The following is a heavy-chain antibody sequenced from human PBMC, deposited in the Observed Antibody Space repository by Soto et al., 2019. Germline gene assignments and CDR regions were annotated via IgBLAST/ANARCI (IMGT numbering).Heavy chain of an antibody. CDR3: ARDSAYGGPCDPFDI. D-gene: IGHD4-17*01. V-gene: IGHV3-30-3*01. CDR1: GFTFSDDG. J-gene: IGHJ3*02. CDR2: ISYDGNKK. Sequence: GGSLRLSCLASGFTFSDDGFHWVRQAPGKGLEWVAFISYDGNKKFTADSVKGRFTISRANSKSTLYLQMNSLRIEDTAVYSCARDSAYGGPCDPFDIWGQGTLVTVSS.